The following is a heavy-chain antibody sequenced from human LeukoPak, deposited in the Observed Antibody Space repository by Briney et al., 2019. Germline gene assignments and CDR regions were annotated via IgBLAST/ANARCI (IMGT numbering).Heavy chain of an antibody. CDR1: GGSISSHY. CDR2: IYSSGST. Sequence: PSETLSLTCTVSGGSISSHYWSWIRQPAGKGLEWIGRIYSSGSTNYNPSLRSRVTMSVDTSKNQLSLKLSSVTAADTAVYYCARVSGAARPLYYYYMDVWGKGTTVTVSS. J-gene: IGHJ6*03. V-gene: IGHV4-4*07. CDR3: ARVSGAARPLYYYYMDV. D-gene: IGHD6-6*01.